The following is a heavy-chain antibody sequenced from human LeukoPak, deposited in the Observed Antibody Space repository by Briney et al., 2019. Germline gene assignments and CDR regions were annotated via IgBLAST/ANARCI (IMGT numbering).Heavy chain of an antibody. J-gene: IGHJ3*02. CDR3: ARVGSWDAFDI. D-gene: IGHD1-26*01. Sequence: GSLRLSCAASGFTFSNSAMHWVRQAPGKGPEYVSAITSNGDRTHYANSVKGRFTISRDNSKNTLYLQMGSLTAEDMAVYYCARVGSWDAFDIWGQGTMVTVSS. CDR1: GFTFSNSA. V-gene: IGHV3-64*01. CDR2: ITSNGDRT.